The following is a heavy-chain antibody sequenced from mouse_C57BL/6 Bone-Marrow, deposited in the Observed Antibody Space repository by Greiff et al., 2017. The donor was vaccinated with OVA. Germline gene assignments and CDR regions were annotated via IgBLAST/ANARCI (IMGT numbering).Heavy chain of an antibody. D-gene: IGHD3-3*01. J-gene: IGHJ1*03. CDR2: ISYDGSN. CDR3: ARKGGYWYFDV. V-gene: IGHV3-6*01. Sequence: EVQLKESGPGLVKPSQSLSLTCSVTGYSITSGYYWNWIRQFPGNKLEWMGYISYDGSNNYNPSLKNRISITRDTSKNQFFLKLNSVTTEDTATYYCARKGGYWYFDVWGTGTTVTVSS. CDR1: GYSITSGYY.